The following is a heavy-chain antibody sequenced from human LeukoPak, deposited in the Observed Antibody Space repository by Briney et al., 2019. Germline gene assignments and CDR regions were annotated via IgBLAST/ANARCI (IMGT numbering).Heavy chain of an antibody. J-gene: IGHJ6*03. Sequence: ASVKVSCKVSGYTLTELSMHWVRQAPGQGLEWMGWISAYNGATNYAHKFQGRVTMTTDTPTTTAYMELRSLRSDDTAVYYCARQQLEWATIRNVGYYQYYYMDVWGKGTTVTVSS. CDR3: ARQQLEWATIRNVGYYQYYYMDV. V-gene: IGHV1-18*01. CDR2: ISAYNGAT. D-gene: IGHD1-1*01. CDR1: GYTLTELS.